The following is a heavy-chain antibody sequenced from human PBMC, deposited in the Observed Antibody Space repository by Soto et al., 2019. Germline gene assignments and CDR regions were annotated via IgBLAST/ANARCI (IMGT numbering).Heavy chain of an antibody. CDR3: ARDFGRNFNCFDP. Sequence: QVQLQESGPGLVKPSETLSLTCTVSGGSLIIGGYYWSWIRQHPTKGLEHIGYIYHTGKTYYNPSLRSRVAISVDPSKNQFSLRLTSVTDADTAVYYCARDFGRNFNCFDPWGQGTLVTVSS. J-gene: IGHJ5*02. CDR2: IYHTGKT. CDR1: GGSLIIGGYY. V-gene: IGHV4-31*03. D-gene: IGHD3-16*01.